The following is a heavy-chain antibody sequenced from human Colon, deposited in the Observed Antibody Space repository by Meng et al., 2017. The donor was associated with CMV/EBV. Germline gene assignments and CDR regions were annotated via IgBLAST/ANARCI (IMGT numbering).Heavy chain of an antibody. CDR1: GFTFSRHW. CDR3: TTDRVGAMFYTNPFDY. Sequence: GESLKISCVASGFTFSRHWMHWVRQVPGKGPEWVSYINGDGTTTSHADSVKGRFTISRDNAKNTLFLQMNSLGADDTGVYFCTTDRVGAMFYTNPFDYWGQGTLVTVSS. V-gene: IGHV3-74*01. J-gene: IGHJ4*02. D-gene: IGHD1-26*01. CDR2: INGDGTTT.